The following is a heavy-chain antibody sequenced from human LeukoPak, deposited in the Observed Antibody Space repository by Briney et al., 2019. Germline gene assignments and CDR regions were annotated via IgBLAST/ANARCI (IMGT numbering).Heavy chain of an antibody. J-gene: IGHJ6*03. D-gene: IGHD3-22*01. CDR1: GGYFSGYH. CDR2: INPSGST. V-gene: IGHV4-34*01. Sequence: SETLSLTCAVYGGYFSGYHWTWIRQSPGKGLEWIGDINPSGSTYYNPSLKSRLTISVDTSKNQFSLKLRSVTAADTAVYYCARGRHDITMIVVVMTSVSYYLDVWGKGTTVTVS. CDR3: ARGRHDITMIVVVMTSVSYYLDV.